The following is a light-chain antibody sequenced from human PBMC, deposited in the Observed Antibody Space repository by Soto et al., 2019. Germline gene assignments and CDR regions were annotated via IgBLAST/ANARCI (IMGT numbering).Light chain of an antibody. J-gene: IGLJ3*02. CDR2: SND. Sequence: SVLTQPPSASGTPGQRVTISCTGSSSNIGSNTVNWYQQVPGTTPKLLIHSNDQRPSGVPGRFSGSKSGTSASLAISGLQSEDEADYYCAAWDDSLNGRGVFGGGTKLTVL. CDR3: AAWDDSLNGRGV. V-gene: IGLV1-44*01. CDR1: SSNIGSNT.